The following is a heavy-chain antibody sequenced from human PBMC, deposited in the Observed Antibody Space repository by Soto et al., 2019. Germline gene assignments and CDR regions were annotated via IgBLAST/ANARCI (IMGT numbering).Heavy chain of an antibody. D-gene: IGHD1-26*01. CDR1: GFTFSSYG. J-gene: IGHJ4*02. CDR2: ISYDGSNK. V-gene: IGHV3-30*18. Sequence: GGSLRLSCAASGFTFSSYGMHWVRQAPGKGLEWVAVISYDGSNKYYADSVKGRFTISRDNSKNTLYLQMNSLRAEDTAVYYCAKAGSPQRALYFDYWGQGTLVTVSS. CDR3: AKAGSPQRALYFDY.